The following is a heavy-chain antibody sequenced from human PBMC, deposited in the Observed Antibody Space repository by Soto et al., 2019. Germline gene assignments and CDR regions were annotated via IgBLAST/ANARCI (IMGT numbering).Heavy chain of an antibody. CDR3: ARGPRYCSSTSCFVRPFDP. D-gene: IGHD2-2*01. V-gene: IGHV1-69*01. CDR1: GGTFSSYA. J-gene: IGHJ5*02. Sequence: QVQLVQSGAEVKKPGSSVKVSCKASGGTFSSYAISWVRQAPGQGLEWMGGIIPIFGTANYAQKFQGRVTITADESTSTDYMELSSLRYEDTAVYYCARGPRYCSSTSCFVRPFDPWGQGTLVPVSS. CDR2: IIPIFGTA.